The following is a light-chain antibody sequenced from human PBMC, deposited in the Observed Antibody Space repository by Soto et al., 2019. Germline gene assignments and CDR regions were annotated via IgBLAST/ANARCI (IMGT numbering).Light chain of an antibody. CDR3: GSYTSTDTPFV. Sequence: QSVLAQPSSVSGSPGLSITISCTGTSTDVGGYNYVSWYQHHPGKGPKLIIYEVNNRPSGVSDRFSGSKSGNKASLTISNLEAEDESDYYCGSYTSTDTPFVFGTGTKVTVL. CDR1: STDVGGYNY. CDR2: EVN. V-gene: IGLV2-14*01. J-gene: IGLJ1*01.